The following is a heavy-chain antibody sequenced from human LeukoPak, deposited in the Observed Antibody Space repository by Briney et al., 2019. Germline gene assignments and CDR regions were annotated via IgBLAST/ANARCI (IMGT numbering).Heavy chain of an antibody. J-gene: IGHJ4*02. D-gene: IGHD1-14*01. CDR1: GFTVSSNY. Sequence: PGGSLRLSCAASGFTVSSNYMSWVRQAPGKGLEWVSVIYSGGSTYYADSVKGRFTISRDNSKNTVYLQINSLRADDTAIYYCAKESPYTSPRNYYFDYWGQGTLVTVSS. CDR3: AKESPYTSPRNYYFDY. CDR2: IYSGGST. V-gene: IGHV3-66*01.